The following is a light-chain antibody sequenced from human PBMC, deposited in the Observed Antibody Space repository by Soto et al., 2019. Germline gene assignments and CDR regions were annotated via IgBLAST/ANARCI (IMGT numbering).Light chain of an antibody. CDR2: DIN. Sequence: QAVWRQPACVSGSPGQLITISCTGTISDVCNYIFVSWYRQHPGKAPKLMIYDINNRPSGVSNRSSGYKSGNTASLTISGLQAEDEADYYCVSYTTSASYVFGTGTKVTVL. CDR1: ISDVCNYIF. V-gene: IGLV2-14*01. J-gene: IGLJ1*01. CDR3: VSYTTSASYV.